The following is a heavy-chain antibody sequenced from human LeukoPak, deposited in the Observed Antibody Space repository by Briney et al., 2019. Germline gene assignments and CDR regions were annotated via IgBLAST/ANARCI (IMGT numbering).Heavy chain of an antibody. D-gene: IGHD3-10*01. CDR1: GFTFDDYA. CDR2: ISWDGGST. J-gene: IGHJ4*02. CDR3: AKGALWFGEAVDY. Sequence: GGSLRLSCAASGFTFDDYAMHWVRQAPGKGLEWVSLISWDGGSTYYADSVKGRFTISRDNSKNSRYLQMNSLRAEDTALYYCAKGALWFGEAVDYWGQGTLVTVSS. V-gene: IGHV3-43D*04.